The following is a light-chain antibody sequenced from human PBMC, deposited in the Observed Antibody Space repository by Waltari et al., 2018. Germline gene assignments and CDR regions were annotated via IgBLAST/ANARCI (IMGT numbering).Light chain of an antibody. CDR1: SSNIGFNT. V-gene: IGLV1-44*01. Sequence: QSVLTQPPSASGTPGQRVTISCSGSSSNIGFNTVSWYQQVPGAAPRILMYTDNQRPSGVPDRFSGSKSGAAASLAISGLRPEDEADYYCAAWDDNLNRWAFGGGTKVTVL. CDR2: TDN. J-gene: IGLJ3*02. CDR3: AAWDDNLNRWA.